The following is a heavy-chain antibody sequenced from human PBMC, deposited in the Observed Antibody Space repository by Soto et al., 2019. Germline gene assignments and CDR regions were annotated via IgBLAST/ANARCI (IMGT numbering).Heavy chain of an antibody. Sequence: PGGSLRLSCAASGFTFSSYAMSWVRQAPGKGLEWVSAISGSGGSTYYADSVKGRFTISRDNSKNTLYLQMNSLRAEDTAVYYCAKDLNYDILTGYYKYGVFDIWGQGTMVIVSS. J-gene: IGHJ3*02. D-gene: IGHD3-9*01. CDR3: AKDLNYDILTGYYKYGVFDI. CDR1: GFTFSSYA. V-gene: IGHV3-23*01. CDR2: ISGSGGST.